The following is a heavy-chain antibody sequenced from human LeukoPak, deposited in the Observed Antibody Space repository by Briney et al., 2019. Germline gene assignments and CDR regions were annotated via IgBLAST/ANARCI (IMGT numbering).Heavy chain of an antibody. D-gene: IGHD1-1*01. V-gene: IGHV3-11*01. J-gene: IGHJ4*02. CDR2: ISSSGSTI. CDR3: ARDEWNDDYFDY. CDR1: GFTFSDYY. Sequence: GGSLRLSCAASGFTFSDYYTSWIRQAPGKGLEWVSYISSSGSTIYYADSVKGRFTISRDNAKNSLYLQMNSLRAEDTAVYYCARDEWNDDYFDYWGQGTLVTVSS.